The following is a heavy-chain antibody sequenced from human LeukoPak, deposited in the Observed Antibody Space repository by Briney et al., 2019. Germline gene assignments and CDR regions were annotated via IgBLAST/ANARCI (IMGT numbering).Heavy chain of an antibody. V-gene: IGHV3-7*03. CDR2: IKEDGSEI. CDR1: GFTFNTDW. D-gene: IGHD3-16*01. J-gene: IGHJ4*02. CDR3: ARGVCYFDY. Sequence: GGSLRLSCAASGFTFNTDWMSWVRQAPGKGLEWVANIKEDGSEIYYVDSVKGRFTISRDNAKNSLYLQMNSLRAEDTAVYYCARGVCYFDYWGQGTLVTVSS.